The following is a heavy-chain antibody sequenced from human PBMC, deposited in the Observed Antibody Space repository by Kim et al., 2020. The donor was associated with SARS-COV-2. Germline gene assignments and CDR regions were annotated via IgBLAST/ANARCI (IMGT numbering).Heavy chain of an antibody. CDR2: IGIAGDT. Sequence: GGSLRLSCAASGFNFSAYDMHWVRQPTGKGLEWVSAIGIAGDTYYQGSVKGRFTVSRENGKRSLYLQMNSLRARDTAVYFCTRDLYGMDVWGQGTTVTVS. J-gene: IGHJ6*02. CDR1: GFNFSAYD. V-gene: IGHV3-13*01. CDR3: TRDLYGMDV.